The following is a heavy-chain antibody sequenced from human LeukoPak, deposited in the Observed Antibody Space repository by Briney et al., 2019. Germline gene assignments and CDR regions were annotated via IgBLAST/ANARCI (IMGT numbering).Heavy chain of an antibody. V-gene: IGHV3-74*01. J-gene: IGHJ4*02. D-gene: IGHD4-17*01. Sequence: GGSLRLSCAASGFTFSSDWMHWVRQAQGKGLVWVSRINSDGSSTSYADSVKGRFTISRDNAKNTLHLEMNSLRAEDTAVYYCSRGDDYGDYVRDWGQGTLVTVSS. CDR2: INSDGSST. CDR1: GFTFSSDW. CDR3: SRGDDYGDYVRD.